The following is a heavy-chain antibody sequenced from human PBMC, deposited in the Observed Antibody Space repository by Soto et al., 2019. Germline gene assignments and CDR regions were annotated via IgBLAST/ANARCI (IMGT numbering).Heavy chain of an antibody. CDR3: ARDHPLSCSSTSCPIYYYYYGMDV. D-gene: IGHD2-2*01. V-gene: IGHV3-33*01. Sequence: LRLSCAASGFTFISYGMHWVRQAPGKGLEWVAVIWYDGGNKYYADSVKGRFTISRDNSKNTLYLQMNSLRAEDTAVYYCARDHPLSCSSTSCPIYYYYYGMDVWGQGTTVTVSS. CDR2: IWYDGGNK. CDR1: GFTFISYG. J-gene: IGHJ6*02.